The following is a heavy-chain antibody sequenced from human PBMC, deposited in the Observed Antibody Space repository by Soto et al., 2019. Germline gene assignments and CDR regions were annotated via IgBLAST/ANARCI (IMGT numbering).Heavy chain of an antibody. D-gene: IGHD3-3*01. V-gene: IGHV1-2*02. CDR3: ARGSPQFWQLFDN. CDR2: INPNSGGT. Sequence: ASVKVSCKASGYTFTGYYMHWVRQAPGQGLEWMGWINPNSGGTSYAQKFQGRVTMTRDTSISTAYMELSSLRADDTGVYYCARGSPQFWQLFDNWGQGALVTVSS. J-gene: IGHJ4*02. CDR1: GYTFTGYY.